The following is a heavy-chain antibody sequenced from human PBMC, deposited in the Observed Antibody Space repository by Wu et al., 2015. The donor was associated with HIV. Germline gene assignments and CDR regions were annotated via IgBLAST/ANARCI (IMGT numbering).Heavy chain of an antibody. J-gene: IGHJ6*02. D-gene: IGHD3-10*01. CDR3: ARGRHMVRGVIIDLYYYGMDV. CDR2: MNPKHGGS. Sequence: QVQLVQSGGEAKKPGASVKVSCKASGYTFTNYDINWVRQASGRGLEWLGWMNPKHGGSGSIQKILGRVTMTRSTSIRTAYMEVSSLRSEDTAVYYCARGRHMVRGVIIDLYYYGMDVWGQGTTVTVSS. V-gene: IGHV1-8*01. CDR1: GYTFTNYD.